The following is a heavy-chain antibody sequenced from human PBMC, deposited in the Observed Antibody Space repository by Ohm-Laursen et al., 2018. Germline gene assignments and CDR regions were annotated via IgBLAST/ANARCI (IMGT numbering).Heavy chain of an antibody. Sequence: SLRLSCAASGFTVSSNYMSWVRQAPGKGLEWVSLIYSGGSTYYADSVKGRFTISRDNAKNSLYLQMNSLRAEDTALYYCAKGSQLRLGELSFSLGMDVWGQGTTVTVSS. V-gene: IGHV3-53*05. J-gene: IGHJ6*02. CDR3: AKGSQLRLGELSFSLGMDV. CDR1: GFTVSSNY. D-gene: IGHD3-16*02. CDR2: IYSGGST.